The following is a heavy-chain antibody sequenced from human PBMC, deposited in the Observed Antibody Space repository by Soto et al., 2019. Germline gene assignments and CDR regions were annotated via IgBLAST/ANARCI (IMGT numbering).Heavy chain of an antibody. CDR2: TSAYNTDT. Sequence: ASVKVSCKSSGYRFETYAMSWVRQAPGQGLEWMGWTSAYNTDTFYADKFQDRVSMTTDTSTGTAYMELRSLSSDDTAVYYCARGHGVIIGAMDVWGQGTAVAVSS. CDR3: ARGHGVIIGAMDV. D-gene: IGHD3-3*01. J-gene: IGHJ6*02. V-gene: IGHV1-18*01. CDR1: GYRFETYA.